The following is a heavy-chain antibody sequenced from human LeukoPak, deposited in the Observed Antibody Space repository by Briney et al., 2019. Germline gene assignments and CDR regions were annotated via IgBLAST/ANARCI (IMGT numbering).Heavy chain of an antibody. CDR2: VHYSGST. V-gene: IGHV4-59*01. J-gene: IGHJ4*02. CDR1: GGSISSYY. CDR3: ARATYGDFEGFFDY. D-gene: IGHD4-17*01. Sequence: PSETLSLTYTVSGGSISSYYWSWIRLPPGKGLEWIGYVHYSGSTSYNPSLKSRVTISVDTSKNQFSLNLTSVTAADTAVFYCARATYGDFEGFFDYWGQGTPVTVSS.